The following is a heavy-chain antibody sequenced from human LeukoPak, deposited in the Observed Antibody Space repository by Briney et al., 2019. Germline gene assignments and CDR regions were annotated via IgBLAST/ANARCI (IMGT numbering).Heavy chain of an antibody. D-gene: IGHD3-10*01. J-gene: IGHJ6*03. CDR3: ARDSAYYYMDV. V-gene: IGHV3-53*01. CDR1: GFTVSSNF. Sequence: PGGSLRLSCAASGFTVSSNFMSWVRQAPGKGLEWVSVIYAGGSTYYTDSVKGRFTIPRDNSKNTLYLQMNRLRADDTAVYYCARDSAYYYMDVWGKGTTVTVSS. CDR2: IYAGGST.